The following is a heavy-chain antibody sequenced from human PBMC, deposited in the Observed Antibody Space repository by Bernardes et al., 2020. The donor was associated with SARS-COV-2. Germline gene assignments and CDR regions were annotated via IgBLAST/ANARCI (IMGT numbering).Heavy chain of an antibody. CDR1: GGSISSSRDYY. Sequence: SETLSLTCTVSGGSISSSRDYYWGWIRQPPGKGLEWIGSIYSSGTTYYNPSLKSRVTISVDSSKNQFSLKLKSVTAADTAVYYCARQVLLPDYWGQGTRVKVSS. CDR3: ARQVLLPDY. J-gene: IGHJ4*02. D-gene: IGHD2-15*01. CDR2: IYSSGTT. V-gene: IGHV4-39*01.